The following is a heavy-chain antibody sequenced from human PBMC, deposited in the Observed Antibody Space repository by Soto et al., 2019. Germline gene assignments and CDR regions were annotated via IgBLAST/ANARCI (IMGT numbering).Heavy chain of an antibody. CDR2: ISSSSSTI. V-gene: IGHV3-48*02. J-gene: IGHJ3*02. CDR3: ARKNPFITGTLDAFDI. D-gene: IGHD1-20*01. Sequence: PGGSLKLSCAASGFTFSSYRMNRVRQAQGKVLECVSYISSSSSTIYYADSVKGRFTISRDNAKNSLYLQMNSLRDEDTAVYYCARKNPFITGTLDAFDIWGQGTMVTVSS. CDR1: GFTFSSYR.